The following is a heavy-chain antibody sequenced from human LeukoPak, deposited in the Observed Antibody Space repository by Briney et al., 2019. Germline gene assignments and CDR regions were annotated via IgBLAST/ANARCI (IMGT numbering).Heavy chain of an antibody. V-gene: IGHV1-2*02. CDR3: ATSKAAGDRAFDI. CDR1: GYTFNAYY. Sequence: ASVKVSCKASGYTFNAYYMHWVRQAPGQGLEWMGWIHPNSGDTNYAQKFQGRVTMTRDTSINTAYMELSGLTSDDTAVYYCATSKAAGDRAFDIWGQGTMVTVSS. D-gene: IGHD7-27*01. CDR2: IHPNSGDT. J-gene: IGHJ3*02.